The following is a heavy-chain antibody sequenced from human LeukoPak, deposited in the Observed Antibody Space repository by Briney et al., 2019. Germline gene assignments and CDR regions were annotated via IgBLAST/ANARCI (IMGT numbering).Heavy chain of an antibody. CDR2: IYFSCNT. D-gene: IGHD2-2*02. CDR1: GGSIGGSTGYY. V-gene: IGHV4-30-2*01. CDR3: ARDAVVPAAIRAFDI. Sequence: PSETLPLTCTVSGGSIGGSTGYYWSFIRQPPGKGLEWIGYIYFSCNTYYNPSLKSRVTLSIDMSKIQFSLRPGSVTAADTAVYYCARDAVVPAAIRAFDIWGQGTMVTVSS. J-gene: IGHJ3*02.